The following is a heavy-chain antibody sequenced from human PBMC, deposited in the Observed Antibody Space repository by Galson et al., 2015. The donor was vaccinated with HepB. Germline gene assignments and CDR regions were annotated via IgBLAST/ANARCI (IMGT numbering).Heavy chain of an antibody. D-gene: IGHD3-9*01. CDR1: GFTFSSSS. V-gene: IGHV3-48*02. Sequence: SLRLSCAASGFTFSSSSMNWVRQAPGKGLEWVSYISSSSSTIYYADSVKGRFTLSRDNAKNSLYLQMNSLRDDDTAVYYCARTIRGPSYYYGMDVWGQGTTVAVSS. CDR3: ARTIRGPSYYYGMDV. J-gene: IGHJ6*02. CDR2: ISSSSSTI.